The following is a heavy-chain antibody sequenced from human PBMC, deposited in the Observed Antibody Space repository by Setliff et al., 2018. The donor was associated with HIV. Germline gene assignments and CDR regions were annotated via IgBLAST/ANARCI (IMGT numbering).Heavy chain of an antibody. CDR1: GGSFSGYY. V-gene: IGHV4-34*01. Sequence: PSETLSLTCAVYGGSFSGYYWSWIRQPPGKGLEWIGEINHSGSTNYNPSLKSRVTISVDTSKNQFSLKLSSVTAADTAVYYCARAPGKGSGPRGFDYWGQGTQVTVSS. CDR3: ARAPGKGSGPRGFDY. J-gene: IGHJ4*02. D-gene: IGHD6-19*01. CDR2: INHSGST.